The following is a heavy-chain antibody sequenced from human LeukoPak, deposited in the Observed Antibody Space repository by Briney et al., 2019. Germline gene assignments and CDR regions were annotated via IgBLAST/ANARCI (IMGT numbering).Heavy chain of an antibody. CDR3: ARGGVAVAAYFDY. CDR1: GGSFSGYY. Sequence: SETLSLTCAVYGGSFSGYYWSWIRQPPGKGLEWIGEINHSGSTNYNPSLKSRVTISVDTSKNQLSLKLSSVTAADTAVYYCARGGVAVAAYFDYWGQGTLVTVSS. CDR2: INHSGST. J-gene: IGHJ4*02. V-gene: IGHV4-34*01. D-gene: IGHD6-19*01.